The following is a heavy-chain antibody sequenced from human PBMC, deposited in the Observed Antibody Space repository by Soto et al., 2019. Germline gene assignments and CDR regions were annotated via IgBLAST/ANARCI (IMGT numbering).Heavy chain of an antibody. CDR1: RFSFSSYV. V-gene: IGHV3-23*01. CDR2: ISGSGGGT. J-gene: IGHJ4*02. D-gene: IGHD3-22*01. CDR3: AKEYFDGSGYCDY. Sequence: GGSLRLSCVDSRFSFSSYVMTWVRQAPGKGLEWVSTISGSGGGTYYADSVKGRFTISRDNSKNTLYLQMNSLRAEDTAVYYCAKEYFDGSGYCDYWGQGTLVTVSS.